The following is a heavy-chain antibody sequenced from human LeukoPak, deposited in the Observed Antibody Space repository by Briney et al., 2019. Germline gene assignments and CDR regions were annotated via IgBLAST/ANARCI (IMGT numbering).Heavy chain of an antibody. Sequence: SETLSLTCTVSGRSMSSYYWSWDRQPPGKGLEWIGYIYYSDSNKYNPALKSRVTITVETSTNKFSLKLSSVTAADTAVDYCARGARAGYNLEPFDYWGQGTLVTVSS. D-gene: IGHD5-24*01. CDR3: ARGARAGYNLEPFDY. CDR1: GRSMSSYY. CDR2: IYYSDSN. V-gene: IGHV4-59*08. J-gene: IGHJ4*02.